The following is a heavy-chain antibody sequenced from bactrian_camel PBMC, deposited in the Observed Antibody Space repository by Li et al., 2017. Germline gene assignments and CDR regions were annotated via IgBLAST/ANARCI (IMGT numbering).Heavy chain of an antibody. CDR3: ATQTTGWAFRY. D-gene: IGHD5*01. Sequence: VQLVESGGGLVQPGGSLRLSCAASGFTFISRWMYWVRQAPGKGLEWVSGILTSGDTHYDYSVMGRFTISRDNAKNTLYLQMNSLKSDDTAVYYCATQTTGWAFRYWGRGTQVTVS. J-gene: IGHJ6*01. CDR1: GFTFISRW. CDR2: ILTSGDT. V-gene: IGHV3S1*01.